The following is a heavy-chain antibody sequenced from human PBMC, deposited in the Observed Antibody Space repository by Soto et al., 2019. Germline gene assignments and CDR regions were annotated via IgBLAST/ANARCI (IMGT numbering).Heavy chain of an antibody. Sequence: QVQLVQSGAEVKKPGTSVKISCKASGYMLTDYDMHWVRQAPGQGLEWMGIINPNDGSINYVQNLHGSDPMTRDTSTSTVYKELGSLRIEDTAMYYCGRGTNNSREWYVPCALWGQGRLVTV. CDR2: INPNDGSI. D-gene: IGHD3-22*01. V-gene: IGHV1-46*04. CDR3: GRGTNNSREWYVPCAL. CDR1: GYMLTDYD. J-gene: IGHJ4*02.